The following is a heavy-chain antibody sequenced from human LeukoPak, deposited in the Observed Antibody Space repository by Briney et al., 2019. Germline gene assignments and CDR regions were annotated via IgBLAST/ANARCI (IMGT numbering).Heavy chain of an antibody. V-gene: IGHV3-30*04. CDR2: ISFDGSHQ. D-gene: IGHD2-2*01. J-gene: IGHJ4*02. CDR1: GFTFRSYS. Sequence: PGGSLRLSCVASGFTFRSYSLHWVRQAPGKGLEWVAVISFDGSHQYFADSVKGRFTISRDNSNNTLYLQMNSLRAEDTAVYYCAPPLISISSTTYYNYFEYWGQGALVTVSS. CDR3: APPLISISSTTYYNYFEY.